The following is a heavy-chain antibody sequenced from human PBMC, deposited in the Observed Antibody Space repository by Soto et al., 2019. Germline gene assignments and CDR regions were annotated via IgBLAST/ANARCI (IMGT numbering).Heavy chain of an antibody. CDR1: GGSISSSSYY. V-gene: IGHV4-39*01. D-gene: IGHD6-6*01. J-gene: IGHJ5*02. CDR2: IYYSGST. CDR3: ASPRLRTEYSSYSGFDP. Sequence: QLQLQESGPGLVKPSETLSLTCTVSGGSISSSSYYWGWIRQPPGKGLEWIGSIYYSGSTYYNPSLKTRVTIAVDTSKNQFSLKLSSVTAADTAVYYCASPRLRTEYSSYSGFDPWGQGTLVTVSS.